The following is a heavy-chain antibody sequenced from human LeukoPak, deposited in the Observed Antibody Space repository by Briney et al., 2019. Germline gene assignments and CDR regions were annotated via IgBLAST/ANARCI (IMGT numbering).Heavy chain of an antibody. CDR3: ANGGQRITIFGVVTNFDY. V-gene: IGHV3-21*01. D-gene: IGHD3-3*01. CDR1: GFTFSSYS. J-gene: IGHJ4*02. CDR2: ISSSSSYI. Sequence: GGSLRLSCAASGFTFSSYSMNWVRQAPGKGLEWVSSISSSSSYIYYADSVKGRFTISRDNAKNSLYLQMNSLRAEDTAVYYCANGGQRITIFGVVTNFDYWGQGTLVTVSS.